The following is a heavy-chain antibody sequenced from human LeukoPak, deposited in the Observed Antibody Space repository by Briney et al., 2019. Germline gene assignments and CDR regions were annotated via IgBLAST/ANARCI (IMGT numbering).Heavy chain of an antibody. CDR1: GYSISSSSYY. D-gene: IGHD5-18*01. V-gene: IGHV4-39*01. CDR3: ARQPYAYSSLDY. CDR2: IYYSGST. J-gene: IGHJ4*02. Sequence: PSETLSLTCAVSGYSISSSSYYWGWIRQPPGKGLEWIGSIYYSGSTYYNPSLKSRVTISVDTSKNQFSLKLSSVTAADTAVYYCARQPYAYSSLDYWGQGTLVTVSS.